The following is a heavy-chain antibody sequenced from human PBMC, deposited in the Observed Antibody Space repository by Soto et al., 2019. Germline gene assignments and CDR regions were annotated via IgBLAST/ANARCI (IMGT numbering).Heavy chain of an antibody. CDR1: GFTFGDYA. V-gene: IGHV3-49*03. D-gene: IGHD3-3*01. CDR3: TRDQDITIFGVIIPSPGP. Sequence: HPGGSLRLSCTASGFTFGDYAMSWFRQAPGKGLEWVGFIRSKAYGGTTEYAASVKGRFTISRDDSKSIAYLQMNSLKTEDTAVYYCTRDQDITIFGVIIPSPGPWGQGTLVTVSS. CDR2: IRSKAYGGTT. J-gene: IGHJ5*02.